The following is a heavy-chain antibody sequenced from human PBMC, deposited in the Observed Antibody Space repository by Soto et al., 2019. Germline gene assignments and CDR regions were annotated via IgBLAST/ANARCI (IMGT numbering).Heavy chain of an antibody. Sequence: PGGSLRLSCAASGFTFSSYWMSWVRQAPGKGLEWVANIKQDGSEKYYVDSVKGRFTNSRDNSKNTLYLQMNSLRAEDTAVYYCARVLLTRIVVTPLDYWGQGTLVTVSS. V-gene: IGHV3-7*02. D-gene: IGHD3-22*01. J-gene: IGHJ4*02. CDR2: IKQDGSEK. CDR1: GFTFSSYW. CDR3: ARVLLTRIVVTPLDY.